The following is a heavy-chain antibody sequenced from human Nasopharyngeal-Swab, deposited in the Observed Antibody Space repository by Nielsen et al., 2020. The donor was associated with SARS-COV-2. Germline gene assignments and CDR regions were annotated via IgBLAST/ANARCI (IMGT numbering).Heavy chain of an antibody. Sequence: GRQAPGKGLEWVSYISGGSRAIYYADSVKGRFTISRANGKNSPYLQMASQRDERRDVYHCARESEVDNSMDVWGQGTTVTVSS. J-gene: IGHJ6*02. CDR3: ARESEVDNSMDV. D-gene: IGHD1-1*01. V-gene: IGHV3-48*02. CDR2: ISGGSRAI.